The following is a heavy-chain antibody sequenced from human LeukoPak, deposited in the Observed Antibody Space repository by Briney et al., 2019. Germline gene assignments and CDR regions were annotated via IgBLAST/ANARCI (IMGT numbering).Heavy chain of an antibody. D-gene: IGHD6-13*01. CDR3: ARGRGSWYVHYFDY. V-gene: IGHV4-61*02. CDR1: GGSIRSGTYY. CDR2: IYTSGST. Sequence: PSQTLSLTXTVSGGSIRSGTYYWSWIGQPAGKGLQWIGRIYTSGSTNYNPSLKSRVTMSVDTSKNQFSLKLSSVTAADTAVYYCARGRGSWYVHYFDYWDQGTLVTVSS. J-gene: IGHJ4*02.